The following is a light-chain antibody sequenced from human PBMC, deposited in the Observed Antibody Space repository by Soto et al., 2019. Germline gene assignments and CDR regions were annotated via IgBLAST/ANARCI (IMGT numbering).Light chain of an antibody. CDR1: QNIFSD. Sequence: DIQMTQAPSSLSASVGDRVTITCRASQNIFSDLSWYQHKPGKPPYLLIYSSSSLQSGVPSRFSGSGSGTYFALTISSLQPEDCATFYCQQSYSVPHTFGQGTKLEI. CDR2: SSS. J-gene: IGKJ2*01. CDR3: QQSYSVPHT. V-gene: IGKV1-39*01.